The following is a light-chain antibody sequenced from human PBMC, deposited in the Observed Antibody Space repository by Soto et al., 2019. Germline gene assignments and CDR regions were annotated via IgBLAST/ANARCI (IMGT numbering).Light chain of an antibody. CDR2: LNSDGSH. V-gene: IGLV4-69*01. CDR3: QTWGSGIVV. Sequence: QLVLTQSPSASASLGASVKLTCTLSSGHSNYAIAWHQQQSEKGPRYLMKLNSDGSHSKGDGIPDRFSGSSSGAERYLTISRLPSEDEADYYCQTWGSGIVVFGGGIQL. CDR1: SGHSNYA. J-gene: IGLJ2*01.